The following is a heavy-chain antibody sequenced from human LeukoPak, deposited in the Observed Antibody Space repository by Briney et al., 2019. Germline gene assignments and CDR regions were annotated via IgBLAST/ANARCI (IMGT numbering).Heavy chain of an antibody. CDR3: ARDPTHYLRYGYFDY. D-gene: IGHD3-9*01. Sequence: GGSLRLSFTTSGFTFSTSAMNWVRQAPGKGLEWVSSLNNVGSHIYYADSVRGRFIISRDNAKNSFFLQMSNLRAEDTAVYYCARDPTHYLRYGYFDYWGQGILVTVSS. CDR1: GFTFSTSA. CDR2: LNNVGSHI. V-gene: IGHV3-21*01. J-gene: IGHJ4*02.